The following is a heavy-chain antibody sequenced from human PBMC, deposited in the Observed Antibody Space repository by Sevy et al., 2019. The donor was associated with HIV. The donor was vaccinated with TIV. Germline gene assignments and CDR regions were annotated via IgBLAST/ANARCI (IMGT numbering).Heavy chain of an antibody. D-gene: IGHD3-22*01. CDR3: TRKPTLYYDSSGYYYDPFDY. J-gene: IGHJ4*02. CDR1: GYSFTSYW. V-gene: IGHV5-51*01. CDR2: IYHGDSDT. Sequence: GGSLRLSCKGSGYSFTSYWIGWVRQMPGKGLEWMGIIYHGDSDTRYCPSFQGQVTISADKSISTAYLQWSSLKASDTAMYYCTRKPTLYYDSSGYYYDPFDYWGQGTLVTVSS.